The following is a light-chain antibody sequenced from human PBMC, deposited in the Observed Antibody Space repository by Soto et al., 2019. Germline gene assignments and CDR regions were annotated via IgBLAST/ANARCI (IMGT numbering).Light chain of an antibody. Sequence: EIMMTQSPATLSVSPGERATLSCRASQSVRNNLDWYQQKPGQAPRLLIYYASTRATGIPARFSGSGSGTEFTLTISSLQSEDFALYSCQQYNNWPPITFGQGTRLEIK. CDR1: QSVRNN. CDR3: QQYNNWPPIT. J-gene: IGKJ5*01. V-gene: IGKV3-15*01. CDR2: YAS.